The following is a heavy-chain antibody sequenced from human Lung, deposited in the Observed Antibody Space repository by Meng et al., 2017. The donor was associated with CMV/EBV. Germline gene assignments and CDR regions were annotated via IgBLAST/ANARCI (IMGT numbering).Heavy chain of an antibody. CDR3: AKTEYYYDSSGYWGVDY. CDR1: GFTFSSYG. J-gene: IGHJ4*02. Sequence: GGPXRLXCAASGFTFSSYGMHWVRQAPGKGLEWVAVIWYDGSNKYYADSVKGRFTISRDNSKNTLYLQMTSLRAEDTAVYYCAKTEYYYDSSGYWGVDYWXQGTLVTVSS. D-gene: IGHD3-22*01. CDR2: IWYDGSNK. V-gene: IGHV3-33*06.